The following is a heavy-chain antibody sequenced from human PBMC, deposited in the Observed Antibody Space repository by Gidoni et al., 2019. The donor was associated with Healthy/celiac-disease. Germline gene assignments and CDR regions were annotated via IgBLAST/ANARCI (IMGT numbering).Heavy chain of an antibody. CDR3: ARDRGSGWSNWFDP. CDR1: GGTFSSYT. D-gene: IGHD6-19*01. Sequence: QVQLVQSGAEVKKLGSSVKVSCKASGGTFSSYTISWVRQAPGQGLEWMGRLIPILGIANYAQKFQGRVTITADKSTSTAYMELSSLRSEDTAVYYCARDRGSGWSNWFDPWGQGTLVTVSS. CDR2: LIPILGIA. V-gene: IGHV1-69*08. J-gene: IGHJ5*02.